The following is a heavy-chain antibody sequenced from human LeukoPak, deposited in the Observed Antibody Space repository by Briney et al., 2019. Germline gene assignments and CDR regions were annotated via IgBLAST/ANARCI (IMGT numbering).Heavy chain of an antibody. V-gene: IGHV1-2*06. CDR1: GYTFTGYY. Sequence: ASVKVSCKASGYTFTGYYMHWVRQAPGQGLEWMGRINPNSGGTNYAQKFQGRVTMTRDTSISTAYMELSRLRSDDTAVYYCARGGNYYDSSGYYITDYWGQGTLVTVSS. J-gene: IGHJ4*02. CDR2: INPNSGGT. CDR3: ARGGNYYDSSGYYITDY. D-gene: IGHD3-22*01.